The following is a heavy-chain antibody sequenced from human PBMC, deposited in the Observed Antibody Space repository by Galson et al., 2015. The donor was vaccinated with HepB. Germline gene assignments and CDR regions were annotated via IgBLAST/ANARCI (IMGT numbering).Heavy chain of an antibody. CDR1: GFTSSSYG. V-gene: IGHV3-30*18. Sequence: SLRLSCAASGFTSSSYGMHWIRQAPGKGLEWVAVISYDGSNKYYADSVKGRFTISRDNSKNTLYLQMNSLRAEDTAVYYCAKDAGRYFDYWGQGTLVTVSS. J-gene: IGHJ4*02. CDR3: AKDAGRYFDY. CDR2: ISYDGSNK.